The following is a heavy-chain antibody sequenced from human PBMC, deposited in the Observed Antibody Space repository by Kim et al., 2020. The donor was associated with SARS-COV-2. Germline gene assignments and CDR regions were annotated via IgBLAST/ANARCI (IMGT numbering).Heavy chain of an antibody. CDR3: ARARYSLYYGIDV. V-gene: IGHV5-10-1*01. CDR2: VDPSISYI. Sequence: GESLKISCKPSGYNFNDYRITWVRQMPGKGLEWVGSVDPSISYIKYSPSFQGHVTISADKSIDTAYLQWSSLKASDTAIYYCARARYSLYYGIDVWGPGTTVTVAS. D-gene: IGHD5-12*01. CDR1: GYNFNDYR. J-gene: IGHJ6*02.